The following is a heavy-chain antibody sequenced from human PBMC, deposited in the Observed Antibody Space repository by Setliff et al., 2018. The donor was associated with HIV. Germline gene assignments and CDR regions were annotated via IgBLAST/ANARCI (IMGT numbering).Heavy chain of an antibody. D-gene: IGHD3-22*01. CDR1: GVSVSSDSYY. CDR2: IYYSGNT. Sequence: PSETLSLTCTVSGVSVSSDSYYWGWIRKPPGKGLEWIGSIYYSGNTYYNPSLKSRLTMSVDTSKNQFSLKLTSMSAEDTAIYFCAVRTAVTVIVVYYFDYWGPGTLVTVSS. J-gene: IGHJ4*02. V-gene: IGHV4-39*01. CDR3: AVRTAVTVIVVYYFDY.